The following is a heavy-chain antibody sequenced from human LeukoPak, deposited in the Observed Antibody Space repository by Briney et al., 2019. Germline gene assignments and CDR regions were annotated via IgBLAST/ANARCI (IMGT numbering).Heavy chain of an antibody. Sequence: GGSLRLSCAASGFTFSSYSMNWVRQAPGKGLEWVSYISSSSSTIYYADSVKGRFTISRDNAKNSLYLQMNSLRDEDTAVYYCARDRNYYDSGGSDAFDIWGQGTMVTVSS. CDR1: GFTFSSYS. D-gene: IGHD3-22*01. CDR3: ARDRNYYDSGGSDAFDI. CDR2: ISSSSSTI. J-gene: IGHJ3*02. V-gene: IGHV3-48*02.